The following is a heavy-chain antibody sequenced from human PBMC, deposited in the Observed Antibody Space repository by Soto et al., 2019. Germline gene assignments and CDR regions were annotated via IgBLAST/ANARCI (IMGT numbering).Heavy chain of an antibody. Sequence: GASVKVSCKASGFTFSSYGISWVRQAPGQGLEWTGWISAYNGNTNYAQKLQGRVTMTTDTSTSTAYMELRSLRSDDTAVYYCARDYDILTGYYLPRYYYYYMDVWGKGTTVTVSS. J-gene: IGHJ6*03. CDR3: ARDYDILTGYYLPRYYYYYMDV. CDR1: GFTFSSYG. D-gene: IGHD3-9*01. CDR2: ISAYNGNT. V-gene: IGHV1-18*01.